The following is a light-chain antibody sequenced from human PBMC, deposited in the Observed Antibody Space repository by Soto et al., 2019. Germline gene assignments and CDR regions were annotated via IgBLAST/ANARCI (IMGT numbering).Light chain of an antibody. CDR1: SSDVGAYNF. Sequence: QSALTQPRSVSGSPGQSVTISCTGTSSDVGAYNFVSWYQHNPGKAPNLMIFDVSARPSGVPDRFSGSKSANTASLTISGLQTEDEADYYCCSYAGTYIPLFGGGTKVTVL. CDR3: CSYAGTYIPL. CDR2: DVS. V-gene: IGLV2-11*01. J-gene: IGLJ2*01.